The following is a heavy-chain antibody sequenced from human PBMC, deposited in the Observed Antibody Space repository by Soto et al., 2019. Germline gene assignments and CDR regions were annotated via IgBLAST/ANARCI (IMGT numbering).Heavy chain of an antibody. CDR2: INHSGSA. J-gene: IGHJ4*02. CDR3: ARGLTTGSHYSGGWYYFDS. Sequence: SETLSLTCAVYGESFSGYIWTWIRQTPGKGLQWIGQINHSGSAYYNPSLKSRVTISVHTSNSQFSLELSSVTAADTAVYYCARGLTTGSHYSGGWYYFDSWGQGTQVTVSS. D-gene: IGHD4-17*01. V-gene: IGHV4-34*01. CDR1: GESFSGYI.